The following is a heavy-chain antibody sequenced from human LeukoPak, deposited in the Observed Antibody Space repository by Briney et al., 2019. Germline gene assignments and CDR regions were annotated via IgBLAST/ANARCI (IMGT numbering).Heavy chain of an antibody. J-gene: IGHJ6*04. CDR2: ISSSGSTI. CDR3: AREAYHYGSGSYSYYYGMDV. D-gene: IGHD3-10*01. Sequence: QPGGSLRLSCAASGFTFSSYEMNWVRQAPGKGLEWVSYISSSGSTIYYADSVKGRFTISRDNAKNSLYLQMNSLRAEDTAVYYCAREAYHYGSGSYSYYYGMDVWGKGTTVTVSS. V-gene: IGHV3-48*03. CDR1: GFTFSSYE.